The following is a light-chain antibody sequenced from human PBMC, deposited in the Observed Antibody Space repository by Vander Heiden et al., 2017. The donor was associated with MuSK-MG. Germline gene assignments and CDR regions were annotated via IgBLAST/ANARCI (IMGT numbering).Light chain of an antibody. CDR1: QSISIY. CDR3: QQSYSTLYT. Sequence: DIQMTQSPSSLSASVGDRVTITCRASQSISIYLNWFQQKPGKAPKLLIYGASSLQSGVPSRFSGSGSGTDFILTITSLQPEDFATYFCQQSYSTLYTFGQGTKLEIK. J-gene: IGKJ2*01. V-gene: IGKV1-39*01. CDR2: GAS.